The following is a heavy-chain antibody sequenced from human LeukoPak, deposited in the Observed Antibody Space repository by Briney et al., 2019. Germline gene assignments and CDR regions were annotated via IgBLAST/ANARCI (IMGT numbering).Heavy chain of an antibody. V-gene: IGHV3-21*04. D-gene: IGHD1-26*01. Sequence: GGSLRLSCAASRFTFSSYSMNWVRQAPGKGLEWVSSISSSSSYIYYADSVKGRFTISRDNSKNTLYLQMNSLRAEDTAAYYCAKAGSIRFDYWGRGTLVTVSS. CDR1: RFTFSSYS. CDR2: ISSSSSYI. J-gene: IGHJ4*02. CDR3: AKAGSIRFDY.